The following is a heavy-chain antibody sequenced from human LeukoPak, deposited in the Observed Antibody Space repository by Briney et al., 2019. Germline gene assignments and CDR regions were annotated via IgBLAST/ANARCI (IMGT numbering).Heavy chain of an antibody. D-gene: IGHD6-19*01. Sequence: PGGSLRLSCAASGFTFSNAWMSWVRQALGKGLEWVGRIKSKTDGGTTDYAAPVKGRFTISRDDSKNTLYLQMNSLKTEDTAVYYCTRVRWLAKPHNDAIDIWGQGTMVTVSS. V-gene: IGHV3-15*01. CDR2: IKSKTDGGTT. CDR1: GFTFSNAW. CDR3: TRVRWLAKPHNDAIDI. J-gene: IGHJ3*02.